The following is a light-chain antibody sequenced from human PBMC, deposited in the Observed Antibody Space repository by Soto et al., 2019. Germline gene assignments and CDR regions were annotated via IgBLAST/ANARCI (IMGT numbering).Light chain of an antibody. CDR3: LQDFDYPYT. J-gene: IGKJ2*01. V-gene: IGKV1-6*01. CDR1: QGIRND. CDR2: ASS. Sequence: AIEMTQFPSSLSASVGDRVTITCRASQGIRNDLGWYQEKPGKAPKLLIFASSNLQSGVPSRFSGSRSGTDFALTISGLQPEDFASYYCLQDFDYPYTFGQGTKVDIK.